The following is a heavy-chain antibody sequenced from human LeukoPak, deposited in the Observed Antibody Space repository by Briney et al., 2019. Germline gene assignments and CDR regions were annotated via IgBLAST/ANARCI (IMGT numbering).Heavy chain of an antibody. Sequence: ASVKVSYKASGYTFTSYGISWVRQAPGQGLEWMGRINPNSGGTNYAQKFQGRVTMTRDTSISTAYMELSRLRSDDTAVYYCAREDNLGSGSSPNDYWGQGTLVTVSS. D-gene: IGHD6-19*01. CDR2: INPNSGGT. V-gene: IGHV1-2*06. J-gene: IGHJ4*02. CDR3: AREDNLGSGSSPNDY. CDR1: GYTFTSYG.